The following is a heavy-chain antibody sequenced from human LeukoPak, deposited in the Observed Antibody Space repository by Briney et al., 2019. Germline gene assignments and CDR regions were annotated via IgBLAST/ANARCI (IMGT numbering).Heavy chain of an antibody. J-gene: IGHJ5*02. CDR3: ARVMIRGIVGWAPFELSNWFDP. V-gene: IGHV4-4*07. D-gene: IGHD3-10*01. Sequence: SETLSLTCTVSGGSISSYSWSWIRQPAGKGLEWIGHIYTIGSTNYNPSLKSRVTMSVDTSKNQFSLRLSSVTAADTAVYYCARVMIRGIVGWAPFELSNWFDPWGQGTLVTVSS. CDR2: IYTIGST. CDR1: GGSISSYS.